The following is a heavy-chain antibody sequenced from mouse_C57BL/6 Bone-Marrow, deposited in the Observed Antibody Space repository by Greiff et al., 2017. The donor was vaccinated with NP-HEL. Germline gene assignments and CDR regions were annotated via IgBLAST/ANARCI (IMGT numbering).Heavy chain of an antibody. J-gene: IGHJ2*01. D-gene: IGHD2-4*01. CDR2: INPSSGYT. CDR1: GYTFTSYW. V-gene: IGHV1-7*01. Sequence: QVQLQQSGAELAKPGASVKLSCKASGYTFTSYWMHWVKQRPGQGLEWIGYINPSSGYTKYNQKFEDKATLTADKSSSTAYMQLSSLTYEDSAVYYCAKGILDYGLDYWGQGTTLTVSS. CDR3: AKGILDYGLDY.